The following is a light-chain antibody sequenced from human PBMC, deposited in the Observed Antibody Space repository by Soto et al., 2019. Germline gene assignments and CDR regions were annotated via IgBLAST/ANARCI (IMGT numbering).Light chain of an antibody. CDR2: GAS. V-gene: IGKV3-20*01. CDR3: QQYGSSPTWT. Sequence: EIVLTQSPGTLSLSPMERAALSFMASQSVSSSYLAWYQQKPGQAPRLLIYGASSRATGIPDRFSGSGSGTDFTLTISRLEPEDFAVYYCQQYGSSPTWTFGQGTKVDIK. CDR1: QSVSSSY. J-gene: IGKJ1*01.